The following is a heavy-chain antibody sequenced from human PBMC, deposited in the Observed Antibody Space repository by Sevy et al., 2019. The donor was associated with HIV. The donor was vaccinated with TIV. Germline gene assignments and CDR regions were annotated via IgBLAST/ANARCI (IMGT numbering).Heavy chain of an antibody. CDR1: GFTFSTYA. Sequence: GGSLRLSCAASGFTFSTYAMNWVRQAPGKGLEWVSSISGSGRYTYYADSVEGRFTTSRDSSKNTLYLQMNSLRADDTAVYYCAKGFCSGGSCPRDYYYYGMDVWGQGTTVTVSS. CDR3: AKGFCSGGSCPRDYYYYGMDV. J-gene: IGHJ6*02. V-gene: IGHV3-23*01. D-gene: IGHD2-15*01. CDR2: ISGSGRYT.